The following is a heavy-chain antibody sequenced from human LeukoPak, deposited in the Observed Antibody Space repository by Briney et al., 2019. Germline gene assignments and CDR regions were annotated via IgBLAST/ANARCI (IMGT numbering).Heavy chain of an antibody. CDR2: INPSGGST. D-gene: IGHD3-22*01. V-gene: IGHV1-46*01. J-gene: IGHJ5*02. CDR3: ARGQFYYDSSGYYAWFDP. Sequence: GASVKVSCKASGGTFSSYAISWVRQAPGQGLEWMGIINPSGGSTSYAQKFQGRVTMTRDTSTSTVYMELSSLRSEDTAVYYCARGQFYYDSSGYYAWFDPWGQGTLVTVSS. CDR1: GGTFSSYA.